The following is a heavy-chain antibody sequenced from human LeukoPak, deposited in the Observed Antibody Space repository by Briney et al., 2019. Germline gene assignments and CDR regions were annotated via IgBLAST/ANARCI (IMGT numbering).Heavy chain of an antibody. CDR3: AKDPALAGTGGGFDV. Sequence: GGSLRLSCAASRFTFTTYAINWVRQTPGKGLEWVSGISGDGDKAYYADSVKGRFTVSRDNSKNTVSLQMSSLRAEDTALYYCAKDPALAGTGGGFDVWGQGTRVAVSS. J-gene: IGHJ3*01. CDR1: RFTFTTYA. D-gene: IGHD6-19*01. CDR2: ISGDGDKA. V-gene: IGHV3-23*01.